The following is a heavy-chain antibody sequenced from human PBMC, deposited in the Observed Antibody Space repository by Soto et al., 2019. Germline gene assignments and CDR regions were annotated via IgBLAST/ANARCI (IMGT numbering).Heavy chain of an antibody. Sequence: VQLVESVGGVVQPGKSLRLSCAASAFTFSSYAMHWVRQAPGKGLEWVAVLSFYGSYQHYGDSVKGRFTISRDNSKSTPPLQMNSLRPEDTAVDYCAKDIDTTARVGYFDSWGQGTLVTVSS. D-gene: IGHD2-21*02. J-gene: IGHJ4*02. V-gene: IGHV3-30*18. CDR1: AFTFSSYA. CDR2: LSFYGSYQ. CDR3: AKDIDTTARVGYFDS.